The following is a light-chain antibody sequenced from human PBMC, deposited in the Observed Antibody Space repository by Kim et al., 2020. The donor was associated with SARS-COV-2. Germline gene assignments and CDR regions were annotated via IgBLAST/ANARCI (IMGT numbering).Light chain of an antibody. CDR1: QDIANS. CDR3: QKYNSAPWT. Sequence: DIQMTQSPSSLSASVGDRVTITCRASQDIANSLAWYQQKPGKVPQALIYAASTLQSGVPSRFSGSGSGTEFTLTIGSLQTEDVATYYCQKYNSAPWTFGPGTKVDIK. J-gene: IGKJ1*01. V-gene: IGKV1-27*01. CDR2: AAS.